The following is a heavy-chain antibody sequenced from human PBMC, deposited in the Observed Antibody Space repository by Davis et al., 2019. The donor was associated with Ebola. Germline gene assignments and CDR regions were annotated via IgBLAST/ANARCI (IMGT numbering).Heavy chain of an antibody. Sequence: ASVKVSCKASGYTFTSYGISWVRQAPGQGLEWMGWISAYNGNTNYAQKLQGRVTMTTDTSTSTAYMELRSLRSDDTAVYYCARDPFVTPGNDAFDIWGQGTMVTVSS. J-gene: IGHJ3*02. CDR1: GYTFTSYG. CDR2: ISAYNGNT. D-gene: IGHD2/OR15-2a*01. V-gene: IGHV1-18*01. CDR3: ARDPFVTPGNDAFDI.